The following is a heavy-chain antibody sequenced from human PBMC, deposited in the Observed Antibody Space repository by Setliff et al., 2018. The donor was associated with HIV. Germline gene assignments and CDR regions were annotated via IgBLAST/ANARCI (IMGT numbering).Heavy chain of an antibody. Sequence: PGGSLRLSCAASGFTFSHAWMRWVRQAPGKGLEWVGRIKSRTEDGTIDYAAPVKGRFIISRDDSRNTLYLQMNSLKTEDTAVYYCARGPRYGSGTPFDYWGQGTLVTVSS. CDR2: IKSRTEDGTI. V-gene: IGHV3-15*01. CDR1: GFTFSHAW. CDR3: ARGPRYGSGTPFDY. D-gene: IGHD3-10*01. J-gene: IGHJ4*02.